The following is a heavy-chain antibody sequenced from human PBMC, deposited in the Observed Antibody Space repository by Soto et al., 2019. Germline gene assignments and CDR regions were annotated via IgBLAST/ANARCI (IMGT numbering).Heavy chain of an antibody. CDR1: GFTFSSYA. Sequence: EVQLLESGGGLVQPGGSPRLSCAASGFTFSSYAMSWVRQAPGKGLEWVAAISGSGGSTYYADSVEGRFTVSRNNSKDTLHLQMNSPRGEDTAVYYGAKAGDSYGYGDYWGQGTLVTVSS. D-gene: IGHD5-18*01. V-gene: IGHV3-23*01. CDR2: ISGSGGST. J-gene: IGHJ4*02. CDR3: AKAGDSYGYGDY.